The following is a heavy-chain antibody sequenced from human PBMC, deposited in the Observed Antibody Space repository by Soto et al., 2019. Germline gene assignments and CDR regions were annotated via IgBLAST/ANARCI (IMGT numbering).Heavy chain of an antibody. Sequence: PSETLSLTCTVSGGSISSGDYYWSWIRQPPGKGLEWIGYIYYSGSTYYNPSLKSRVTISVDTSKNQFSLKLSSVTAADTAVYYCARVVTTHLVMITFGGGGAFDIWGQGTMVTVSS. CDR1: GGSISSGDYY. D-gene: IGHD3-16*01. CDR2: IYYSGST. V-gene: IGHV4-30-4*01. CDR3: ARVVTTHLVMITFGGGGAFDI. J-gene: IGHJ3*02.